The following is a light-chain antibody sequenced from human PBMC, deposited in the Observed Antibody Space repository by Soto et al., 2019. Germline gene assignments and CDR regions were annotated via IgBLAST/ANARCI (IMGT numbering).Light chain of an antibody. Sequence: EIVLTQSPGTLSLSPGERATLSCWASQSVSSSYLAWYQQKPGQAPRLLIYGASSRATGTPDRFSGSGSGTDFTLTISRLEPKDFAVYYCQQYGTSRWTFGQGTKVEIK. CDR2: GAS. V-gene: IGKV3-20*01. CDR1: QSVSSSY. CDR3: QQYGTSRWT. J-gene: IGKJ1*01.